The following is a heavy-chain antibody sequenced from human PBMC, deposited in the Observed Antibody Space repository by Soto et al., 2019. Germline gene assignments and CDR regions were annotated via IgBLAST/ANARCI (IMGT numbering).Heavy chain of an antibody. J-gene: IGHJ5*02. CDR1: GYSITAGGYY. D-gene: IGHD6-19*01. V-gene: IGHV4-31*03. Sequence: PSETLSLTCFVSGYSITAGGYYWSWIRHHPGKGLEWIGSFYSSGSIIYNPSLRSRVSISGDTSSNQFSMSLTSVTAADTARYYCARMYSSGSGWFHPWGQGTLVTAPQ. CDR3: ARMYSSGSGWFHP. CDR2: FYSSGSI.